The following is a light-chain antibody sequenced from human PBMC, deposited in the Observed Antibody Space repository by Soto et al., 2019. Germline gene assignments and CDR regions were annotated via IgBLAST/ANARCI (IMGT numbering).Light chain of an antibody. CDR2: AAS. CDR1: QGVSSY. V-gene: IGKV1-9*01. Sequence: DIQLTQSPSFLSASVGDRVTITCRASQGVSSYLGLYQQKPGKAPKLLIYAASTLQSGVPSRFSGSGSGTEFTLTISTLQPEDFATYYCQQLNSFPRTFGQGTKVDI. CDR3: QQLNSFPRT. J-gene: IGKJ1*01.